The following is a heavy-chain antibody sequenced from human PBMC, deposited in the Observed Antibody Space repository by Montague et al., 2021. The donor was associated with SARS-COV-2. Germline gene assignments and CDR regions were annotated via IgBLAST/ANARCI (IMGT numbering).Heavy chain of an antibody. V-gene: IGHV4-34*01. CDR2: INHSGST. J-gene: IGHJ2*01. CDR3: ARGTPTISMIVVVITGAGWCFDL. D-gene: IGHD3-22*01. Sequence: SETLSLTCAVHGGSFSGYYWSWIHQPPGKGLEWIGEINHSGSTNYNPSLKSRVTISVDTSKNQFSLKLSSVTAADTAVYYCARGTPTISMIVVVITGAGWCFDLWGRGTLVTVSS. CDR1: GGSFSGYY.